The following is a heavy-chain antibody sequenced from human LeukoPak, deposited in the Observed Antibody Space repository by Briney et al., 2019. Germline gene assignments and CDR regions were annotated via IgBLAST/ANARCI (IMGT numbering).Heavy chain of an antibody. J-gene: IGHJ4*02. V-gene: IGHV1-69*13. CDR1: GGTFSSYA. CDR3: ASIAAAGTGAHRDFDY. CDR2: IIPIFGTA. Sequence: SVKASCKASGGTFSSYAISWVRQAPGQGLEWMGGIIPIFGTANYAQKFKGRVTITADESTSTAYMELSSLRSEDTAVYYCASIAAAGTGAHRDFDYWGQGTLVTVSS. D-gene: IGHD6-13*01.